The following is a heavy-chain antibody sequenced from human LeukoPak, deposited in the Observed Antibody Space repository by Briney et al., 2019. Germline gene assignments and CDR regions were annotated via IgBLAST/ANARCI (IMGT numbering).Heavy chain of an antibody. J-gene: IGHJ3*02. V-gene: IGHV1-2*06. CDR2: INPNSGDT. CDR1: GYTFTGSY. Sequence: GASVKVSCKASGYTFTGSYINWVRQAPGQGLEWMGRINPNSGDTNVAQKFQGRVTLTRDTSISTSYMELSSLRSDDTAVYFCAKVREVGTNIEVVVVDISGAFDTWGQGTKVTVSS. D-gene: IGHD2-15*01. CDR3: AKVREVGTNIEVVVVDISGAFDT.